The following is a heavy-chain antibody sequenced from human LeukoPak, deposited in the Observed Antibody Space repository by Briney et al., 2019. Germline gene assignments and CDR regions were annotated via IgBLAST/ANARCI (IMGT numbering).Heavy chain of an antibody. CDR1: GYTFTDYY. J-gene: IGHJ4*02. V-gene: IGHV1-2*02. D-gene: IGHD6-13*01. CDR2: INPKSGGT. CDR3: ARGAKAAAGTVNFDY. Sequence: ASVTVSCTASGYTFTDYYMHWVRQAPGQGLEWMGWINPKSGGTNYTQKFQGRVTMTRDTSISTVYMEMSRLRSDDTAVYYCARGAKAAAGTVNFDYWGQGTLVTVSS.